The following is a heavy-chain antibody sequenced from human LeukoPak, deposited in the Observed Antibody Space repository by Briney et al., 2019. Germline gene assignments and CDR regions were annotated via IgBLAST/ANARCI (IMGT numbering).Heavy chain of an antibody. CDR1: GGSFSGYY. J-gene: IGHJ3*02. V-gene: IGHV4-34*01. CDR3: AREAGYYYDSSGRTKDDAFDI. CDR2: INHSGST. Sequence: PSETLSLTCAVYGGSFSGYYWSWIRQPPGKGLEWIGEINHSGSTNYNPPLKSRVTISVDTSKNQFSLKLSSVTAADTAVYYCAREAGYYYDSSGRTKDDAFDIWGQGTMVTVSS. D-gene: IGHD3-22*01.